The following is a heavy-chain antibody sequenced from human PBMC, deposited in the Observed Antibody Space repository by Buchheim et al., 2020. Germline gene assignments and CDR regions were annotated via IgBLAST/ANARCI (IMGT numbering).Heavy chain of an antibody. D-gene: IGHD3-22*01. CDR2: ISGSGGST. CDR3: AKDLPSGYLSMDYYYGMDV. J-gene: IGHJ6*02. CDR1: GFTFSSYA. Sequence: EVQLLESGGGLVQPGGSLRLFCAASGFTFSSYAMSWVRQAPGKGLEWVSAISGSGGSTYYADSVKGRFTIPRDNSKNKLDLQMNSLRAEDTAVYYCAKDLPSGYLSMDYYYGMDVWGQGTT. V-gene: IGHV3-23*01.